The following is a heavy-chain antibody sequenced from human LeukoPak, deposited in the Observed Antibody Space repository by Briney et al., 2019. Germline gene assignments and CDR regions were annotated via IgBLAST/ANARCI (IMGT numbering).Heavy chain of an antibody. CDR2: IYSGGST. CDR3: ARGWEATKAFDI. V-gene: IGHV3-53*01. CDR1: GFTVSSNY. Sequence: GGSLRLSCAASGFTVSSNYMSWVRQAPGKGLEWVSAIYSGGSTYYADSVKGRFTISRDNSKNTLYLQMNSLRAEDTVVYYCARGWEATKAFDIWGQGTMVTVSS. J-gene: IGHJ3*02. D-gene: IGHD5-24*01.